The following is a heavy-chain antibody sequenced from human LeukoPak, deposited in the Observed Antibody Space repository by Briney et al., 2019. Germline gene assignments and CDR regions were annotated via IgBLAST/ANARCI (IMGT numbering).Heavy chain of an antibody. D-gene: IGHD6-6*01. Sequence: GGSLRLSCAASGFKFSSYSMKWVRQAPGKGLEWVSFISSSSSYTYYADSLKGRFTISRDNARNSLYLRMNSLRAEDTAVYYCARDPGAYSSSPIDYWGQGTLVTVSS. CDR2: ISSSSSYT. J-gene: IGHJ4*02. CDR3: ARDPGAYSSSPIDY. V-gene: IGHV3-21*01. CDR1: GFKFSSYS.